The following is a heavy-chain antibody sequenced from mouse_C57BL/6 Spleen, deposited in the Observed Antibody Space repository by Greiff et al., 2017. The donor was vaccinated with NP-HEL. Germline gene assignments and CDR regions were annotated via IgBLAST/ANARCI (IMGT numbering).Heavy chain of an antibody. CDR2: INPSSGTP. J-gene: IGHJ4*01. Sequence: QVQLQQSGAELARPGASVKMSCKASGYTFTSYTMHWVKQRPGQGLEWIGYINPSSGTPKYTQKFKDKATLTAAKSSSTAYMQLSSLTSEDSAVSYCARSQAYQGAMDYWGQGTSVTVSS. D-gene: IGHD2-10*01. V-gene: IGHV1-4*01. CDR1: GYTFTSYT. CDR3: ARSQAYQGAMDY.